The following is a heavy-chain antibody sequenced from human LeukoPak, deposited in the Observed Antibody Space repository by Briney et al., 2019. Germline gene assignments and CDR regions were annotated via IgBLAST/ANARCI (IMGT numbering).Heavy chain of an antibody. CDR3: ARLRGDYEGRFDY. Sequence: GGSLRLSCAASGFTFSSYSMNWIRQAPGKGLEWVSSISSSTSYIYYADSVKGRFTISKDNAKNSLYLQMNSLRAEDTAVYYCARLRGDYEGRFDYWGQGTLVTVSS. V-gene: IGHV3-21*04. CDR2: ISSSTSYI. D-gene: IGHD4-17*01. CDR1: GFTFSSYS. J-gene: IGHJ4*02.